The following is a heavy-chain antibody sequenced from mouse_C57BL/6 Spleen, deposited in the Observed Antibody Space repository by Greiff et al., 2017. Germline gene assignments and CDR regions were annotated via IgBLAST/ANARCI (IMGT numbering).Heavy chain of an antibody. D-gene: IGHD2-2*01. CDR3: ASYGYDEGFAY. J-gene: IGHJ3*01. V-gene: IGHV5-17*01. Sequence: EVKLVESGGGLVKPGGSLKLSCAASGFTFSDYGLHWVRQAPEKGLEWVAYISSGSSTLYYADKVKGRFPIARDNAKNTLFLQMTSLRSEDTAMYYCASYGYDEGFAYWGQGTLVTVSA. CDR1: GFTFSDYG. CDR2: ISSGSSTL.